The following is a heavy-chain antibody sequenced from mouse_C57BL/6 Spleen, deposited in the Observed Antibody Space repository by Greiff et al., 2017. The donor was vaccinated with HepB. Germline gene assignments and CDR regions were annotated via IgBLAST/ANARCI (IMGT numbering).Heavy chain of an antibody. J-gene: IGHJ1*03. V-gene: IGHV1-61*01. Sequence: QVQLQQPGAELVRPGSSVKLSCKASGYTFTSYWMDWVKQRPGQGLEWIGNIYPSDSETHYNQKFKDKATLTVDKSSSTAYMQLSSLTSKDSAVYYCARGGFYGYDEYFDVWGTGTTVTVSS. D-gene: IGHD2-2*01. CDR1: GYTFTSYW. CDR2: IYPSDSET. CDR3: ARGGFYGYDEYFDV.